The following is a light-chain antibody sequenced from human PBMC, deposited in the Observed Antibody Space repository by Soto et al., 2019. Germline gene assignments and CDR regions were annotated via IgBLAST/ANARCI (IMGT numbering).Light chain of an antibody. CDR2: DVS. V-gene: IGLV2-14*01. CDR1: SSDVGSYNY. CDR3: SSYTTSSTHVV. J-gene: IGLJ2*01. Sequence: QSVLTQPASVSGSPGQSITISCTGTSSDVGSYNYVSWYQQYPGKAPKLMIYDVSNRPSGVSYRFSGSKPGNTASLTISGLQAEDEADYYCSSYTTSSTHVVFGGGTKVTVL.